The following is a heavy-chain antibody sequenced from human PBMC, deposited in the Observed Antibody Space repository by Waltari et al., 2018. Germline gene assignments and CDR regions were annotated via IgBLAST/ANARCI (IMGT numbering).Heavy chain of an antibody. CDR1: GGTFSSST. Sequence: QVQLVQSGAEVKKPGSSVKVSCKASGGTFSSSTITWVRKAPGQGLEWMGRISPILGIANYAQKFQGRVTITADKSTSTAYMELSSLRSEDTAVYYCASYLTVTGGPFDYWGQGTLVTVSS. D-gene: IGHD4-17*01. CDR2: ISPILGIA. V-gene: IGHV1-69*02. CDR3: ASYLTVTGGPFDY. J-gene: IGHJ4*02.